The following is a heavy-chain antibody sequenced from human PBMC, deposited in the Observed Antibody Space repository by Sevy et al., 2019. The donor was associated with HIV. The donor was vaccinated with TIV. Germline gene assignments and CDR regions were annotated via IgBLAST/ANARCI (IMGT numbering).Heavy chain of an antibody. J-gene: IGHJ4*02. CDR1: GFDFNHHW. CDR2: IKQDGSET. Sequence: GGSLRLSCAASGFDFNHHWMSWVRQAPQKGLEWVANIKQDGSETYYLDSLEGRFTISRDNAKNSLSLQINDLRAEDTAVYYCARLPTGLQSFNYLLSSYFDSWGQGTLVTVSS. V-gene: IGHV3-7*01. D-gene: IGHD3-9*01. CDR3: ARLPTGLQSFNYLLSSYFDS.